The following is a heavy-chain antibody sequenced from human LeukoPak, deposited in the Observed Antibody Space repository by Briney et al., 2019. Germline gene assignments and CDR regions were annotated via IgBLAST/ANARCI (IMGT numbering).Heavy chain of an antibody. Sequence: GGSLRLSCAASGFTFSDYYMSWIRQAPGKGLGWVSYISSSGSTIYYADSVKGRFTISRDNAKNSLYLQMNSLRAEDTAVYYCARDHYDILTGYYTGWGQGTLVTVSS. CDR2: ISSSGSTI. CDR3: ARDHYDILTGYYTG. J-gene: IGHJ4*02. D-gene: IGHD3-9*01. V-gene: IGHV3-11*01. CDR1: GFTFSDYY.